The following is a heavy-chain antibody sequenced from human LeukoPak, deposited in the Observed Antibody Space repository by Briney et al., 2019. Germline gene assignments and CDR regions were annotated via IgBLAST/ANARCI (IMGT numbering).Heavy chain of an antibody. V-gene: IGHV3-43*02. J-gene: IGHJ3*02. CDR2: ISGDGGSA. CDR3: AKRSCSSTSCYSGTNDAFDI. CDR1: GFTFDDYA. D-gene: IGHD2-2*01. Sequence: SGGSLRLSCAASGFTFDDYAMHWVRQAPGKGLEWVSLISGDGGSAYYADSVKGRFTISRDNSKNSLYLQMNSLRTEDTALYYCAKRSCSSTSCYSGTNDAFDIWGQGTMVTVSS.